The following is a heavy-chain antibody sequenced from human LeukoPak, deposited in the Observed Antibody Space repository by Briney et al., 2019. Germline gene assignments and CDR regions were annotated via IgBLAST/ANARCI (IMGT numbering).Heavy chain of an antibody. J-gene: IGHJ2*01. CDR3: ARRRPVAATYWLFDL. D-gene: IGHD6-19*01. V-gene: IGHV1-2*02. Sequence: GASVKVSCKASGYTFTAYYIHWVRQAPGQGLEWLGFINPNSGGTDYAQKFQGRVTMTRDTSIYTAYMELSSLRSDDTAVYYCARRRPVAATYWLFDLWGRGTLVTVSS. CDR2: INPNSGGT. CDR1: GYTFTAYY.